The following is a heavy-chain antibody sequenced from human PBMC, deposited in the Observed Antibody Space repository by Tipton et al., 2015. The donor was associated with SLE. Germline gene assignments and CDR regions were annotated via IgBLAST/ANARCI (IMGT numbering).Heavy chain of an antibody. Sequence: TLSLTCTVSGGSIRNYYWSWMRQPPGKGLEWIGQMYHSGSTNYNPSLKSRVTTSVDTSKNQFSLKLSSVTVADTAVYYCAKDYNHDNADYNWGQGTLVIVSS. CDR1: GGSIRNYY. CDR2: MYHSGST. J-gene: IGHJ4*02. D-gene: IGHD4-17*01. CDR3: AKDYNHDNADYN. V-gene: IGHV4-59*12.